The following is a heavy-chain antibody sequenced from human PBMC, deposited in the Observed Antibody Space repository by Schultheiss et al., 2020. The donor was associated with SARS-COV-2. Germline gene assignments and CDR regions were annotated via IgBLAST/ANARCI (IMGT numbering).Heavy chain of an antibody. CDR2: MSYDGSNK. J-gene: IGHJ4*02. CDR3: ARELGFGYDY. CDR1: GFTFSTYA. D-gene: IGHD3-16*01. Sequence: GESLKISCAASGFTFSTYAMHWVRQAPGKGLEWVALMSYDGSNKYYADSVKGRFRISRDNSKDTLFLEMNSLRPEDTAVYYCARELGFGYDYWGQGTLVTVAS. V-gene: IGHV3-30*04.